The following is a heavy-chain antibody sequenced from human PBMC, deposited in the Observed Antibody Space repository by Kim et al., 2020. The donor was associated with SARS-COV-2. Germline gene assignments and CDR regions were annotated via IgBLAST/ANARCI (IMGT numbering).Heavy chain of an antibody. CDR3: AKVVVMDDYNYYYYSGMDV. D-gene: IGHD3-16*01. Sequence: GGSLRLSCVASGFTFDIYAMTWVRQAPGKGLEWVSVISGGGVNKFYADSVRGRFTISRDNSKNTLFLQMNSLRDEDTALYYCAKVVVMDDYNYYYYSGMDVWGQGTTVTVSS. V-gene: IGHV3-23*01. J-gene: IGHJ6*02. CDR1: GFTFDIYA. CDR2: ISGGGVNK.